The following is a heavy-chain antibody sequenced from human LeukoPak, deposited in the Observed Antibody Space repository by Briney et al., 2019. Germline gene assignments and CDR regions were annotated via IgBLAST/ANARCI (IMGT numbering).Heavy chain of an antibody. D-gene: IGHD2-2*01. CDR1: GFTFSSYE. V-gene: IGHV3-48*03. CDR2: ISSSGSTI. J-gene: IGHJ6*02. CDR3: ARIVVVPAAMEGYYYYYGMDV. Sequence: GGSLRLSCAASGFTFSSYEMNWVRQAPGKGLEWVSYISSSGSTIYYADSVKGRFTISRDNAKNSLYLQMNSLRAEDTAVYYCARIVVVPAAMEGYYYYYGMDVWGQGTTVTVSS.